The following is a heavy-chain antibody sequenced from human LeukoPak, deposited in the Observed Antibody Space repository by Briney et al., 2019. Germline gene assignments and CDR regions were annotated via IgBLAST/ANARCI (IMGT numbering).Heavy chain of an antibody. CDR2: TWYDGSNK. CDR1: GFTFSSYG. D-gene: IGHD5-24*01. CDR3: ARDRERWLQAYGMDV. J-gene: IGHJ6*02. V-gene: IGHV3-33*01. Sequence: GRSLRLSCAASGFTFSSYGMHWVRQAPGKGLEWVAVTWYDGSNKYYADSVKGRFTISRDNSKNTLYLQMNSLRAEDTAVYYCARDRERWLQAYGMDVWGQGTTVTVSS.